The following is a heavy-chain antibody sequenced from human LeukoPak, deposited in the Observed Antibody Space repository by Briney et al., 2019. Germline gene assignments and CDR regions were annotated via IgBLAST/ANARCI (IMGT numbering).Heavy chain of an antibody. CDR3: ARADSHCSGGSCYPTDY. CDR2: IIPIFGTA. J-gene: IGHJ4*02. Sequence: SVKVSFKASGGTFSIYAISWVRQAPGQGLEWMGGIIPIFGTANYAQKFQGRVTITADESTSTAYMELSSLRSEDTAVYYCARADSHCSGGSCYPTDYWGQGTLVTVSS. D-gene: IGHD2-15*01. CDR1: GGTFSIYA. V-gene: IGHV1-69*01.